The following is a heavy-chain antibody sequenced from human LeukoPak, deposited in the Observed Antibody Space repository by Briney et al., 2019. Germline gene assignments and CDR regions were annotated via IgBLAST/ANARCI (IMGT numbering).Heavy chain of an antibody. CDR3: ARGVSVVVVAAGHSYGMDV. D-gene: IGHD2-15*01. V-gene: IGHV3-33*01. CDR1: GFTFRSHG. J-gene: IGHJ6*02. CDR2: IWYDGSNK. Sequence: GTSLRLSCAASGFTFRSHGMHWVRQAPGKGLEWVAFIWYDGSNKYYTDSVKGRFTISRDNSKNTLYLQMNSLRAEDTAVYYCARGVSVVVVAAGHSYGMDVWGQGTTVTVSS.